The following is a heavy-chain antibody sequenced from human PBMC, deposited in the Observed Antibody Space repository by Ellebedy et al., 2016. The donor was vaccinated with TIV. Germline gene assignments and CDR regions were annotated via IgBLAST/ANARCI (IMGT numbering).Heavy chain of an antibody. CDR2: IYSGGST. Sequence: GESLKISCAASGFTVSSNYMHWVRQVPGKGLEWVSIIYSGGSTYYTDSVKGRFTISRDNSKNTLYLQMNSLRAEDTAVYYCARYNSGYWYFDLWGRGTLVTVSS. CDR1: GFTVSSNY. D-gene: IGHD6-19*01. CDR3: ARYNSGYWYFDL. V-gene: IGHV3-53*01. J-gene: IGHJ2*01.